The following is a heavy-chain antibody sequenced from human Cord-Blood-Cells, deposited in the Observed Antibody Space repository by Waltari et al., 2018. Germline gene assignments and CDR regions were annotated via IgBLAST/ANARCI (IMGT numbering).Heavy chain of an antibody. D-gene: IGHD1-20*01. CDR3: ARASNWRFDY. V-gene: IGHV3-21*01. J-gene: IGHJ4*02. CDR1: GFTFSSYS. Sequence: EVQLVESGGGLVKPGGSLRLSCAASGFTFSSYSMNWFRQAPEKGRGWVSSISSSSSYISYADSVKGRFTISRDNAKNSLYLQMNSLRAEDTAVYYCARASNWRFDYWGQGTLVTVSS. CDR2: ISSSSSYI.